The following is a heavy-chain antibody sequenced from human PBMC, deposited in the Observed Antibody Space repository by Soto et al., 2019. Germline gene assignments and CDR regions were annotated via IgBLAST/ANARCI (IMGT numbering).Heavy chain of an antibody. J-gene: IGHJ6*02. CDR1: GYTLTSYG. Sequence: DSVSLSCKASGYTLTSYGIHWVRRAPGQRLEWTGWINAGNGNTKYSEKFQGRVTITRDTSASTAYLELSSLRSEDTAVYYCARDPNDSIDYYHHHCYVRAVWSQRSSVPVSS. CDR3: ARDPNDSIDYYHHHCYVRAV. V-gene: IGHV1-3*01. CDR2: INAGNGNT. D-gene: IGHD3-22*01.